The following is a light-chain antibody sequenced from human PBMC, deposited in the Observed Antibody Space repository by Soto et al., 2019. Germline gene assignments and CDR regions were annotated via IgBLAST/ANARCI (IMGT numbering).Light chain of an antibody. CDR3: QQYDSYSVRT. Sequence: DIPMTQSPSTLSASVGDGVTITCRASQTITTSLAWYQQKPGKAPKLLIYKAPSLESGVPSRFSGSGSGTEFTLTISSLQPDDFATYYCQQYDSYSVRTFGQGTKVEI. J-gene: IGKJ1*01. CDR2: KAP. V-gene: IGKV1-5*03. CDR1: QTITTS.